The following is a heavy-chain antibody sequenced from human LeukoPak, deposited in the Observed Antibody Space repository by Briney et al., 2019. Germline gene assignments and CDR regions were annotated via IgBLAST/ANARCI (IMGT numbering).Heavy chain of an antibody. CDR3: ARRVPPYYYGMDV. D-gene: IGHD3-3*01. CDR1: GFTFSSYG. J-gene: IGHJ6*02. CDR2: IWYDGSNK. V-gene: IGHV3-33*01. Sequence: SGRSLRLSCAASGFTFSSYGMRWVRQAPGKGLEWVAVIWYDGSNKYYADSVKGRFTISRDNSKNTLYLQMNSLRAEDTAVYYCARRVPPYYYGMDVWGQGTTVTVSS.